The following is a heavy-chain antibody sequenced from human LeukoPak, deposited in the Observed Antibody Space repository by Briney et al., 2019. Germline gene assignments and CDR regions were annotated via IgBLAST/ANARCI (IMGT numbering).Heavy chain of an antibody. CDR3: ARMADIVVVPAAIVYYFDY. D-gene: IGHD2-2*01. CDR2: MNPNSGNT. CDR1: GYTFTSYD. Sequence: GASVKVSCKASGYTFTSYDINWVRQATGQGLEWMGWMNPNSGNTGYAQKFQGRVTMTRDTSISTAYMELSRLRSDDTAVYYCARMADIVVVPAAIVYYFDYWGQGTLVTVSS. V-gene: IGHV1-8*01. J-gene: IGHJ4*02.